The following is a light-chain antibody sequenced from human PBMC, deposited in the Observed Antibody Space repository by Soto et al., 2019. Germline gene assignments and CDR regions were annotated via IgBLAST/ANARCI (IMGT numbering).Light chain of an antibody. Sequence: DIQLTQSPSTLSASVGDRATITCRASQSISSWLAWYQQKPGKAPKLLVYKASSLESGVTSRFSGSGSGTEFTLTISTLQPDDFATYYCQQYEAYPLTFGGGTKVEI. CDR2: KAS. CDR3: QQYEAYPLT. J-gene: IGKJ4*01. V-gene: IGKV1-5*03. CDR1: QSISSW.